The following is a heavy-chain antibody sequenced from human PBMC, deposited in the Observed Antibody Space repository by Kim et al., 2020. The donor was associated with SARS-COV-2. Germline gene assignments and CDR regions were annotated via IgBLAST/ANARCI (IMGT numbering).Heavy chain of an antibody. CDR3: AREPGITMIVVVTRNDAFDI. V-gene: IGHV1-2*02. CDR2: INPNSGGT. CDR1: GYTFTGYY. Sequence: ASMKVSCKASGYTFTGYYMHWVRQAPGQGLEWMGWINPNSGGTNYAQKFQGRVTMTRDKSISTAYTELSRLRSDDTAVYYCAREPGITMIVVVTRNDAFDIWGQGTMVTVSS. J-gene: IGHJ3*02. D-gene: IGHD3-22*01.